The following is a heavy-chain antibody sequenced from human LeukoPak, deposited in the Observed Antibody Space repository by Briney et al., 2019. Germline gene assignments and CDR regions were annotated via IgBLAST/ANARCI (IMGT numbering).Heavy chain of an antibody. V-gene: IGHV3-7*01. CDR3: AKDQGDDGNPGR. CDR1: GFTFSRHW. Sequence: GGSLRLSCAASGFTFSRHWMTWVRQAPGKGLEWVANIKQDGSEKYYVDSVKGRFTISRDNSKNSLYLQMNSLRPEDTAVYYCAKDQGDDGNPGRWGQGTLVTVSS. CDR2: IKQDGSEK. D-gene: IGHD4-23*01. J-gene: IGHJ4*02.